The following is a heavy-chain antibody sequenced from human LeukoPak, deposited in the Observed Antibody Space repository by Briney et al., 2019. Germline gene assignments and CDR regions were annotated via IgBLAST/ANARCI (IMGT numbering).Heavy chain of an antibody. D-gene: IGHD5-12*01. V-gene: IGHV4-39*07. J-gene: IGHJ4*02. CDR1: GGSISSSSYY. Sequence: PSETLSLTCTVSGGSISSSSYYWGWIRQPPGKGLEWIGSIYYSGSTYHNPSLKSRVTISVDTFKNQFSLNLSSVTAADTAVYYCAREMDGYSGYHYFDYWGQGTLVTVSS. CDR3: AREMDGYSGYHYFDY. CDR2: IYYSGST.